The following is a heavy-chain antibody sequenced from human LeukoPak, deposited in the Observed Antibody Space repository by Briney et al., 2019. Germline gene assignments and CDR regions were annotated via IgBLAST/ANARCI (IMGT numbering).Heavy chain of an antibody. D-gene: IGHD3-3*01. Sequence: PSGTLSLTCAVYGGSFSGYYWSWIRQPPGKGLEWIGEINHSGSTNYNPSLKSRVTISVDTSKNQFSLKLSSVTAADTAVYYCARDFWSGRNWFDPWGQGTLVTVSS. CDR3: ARDFWSGRNWFDP. CDR1: GGSFSGYY. V-gene: IGHV4-34*01. J-gene: IGHJ5*02. CDR2: INHSGST.